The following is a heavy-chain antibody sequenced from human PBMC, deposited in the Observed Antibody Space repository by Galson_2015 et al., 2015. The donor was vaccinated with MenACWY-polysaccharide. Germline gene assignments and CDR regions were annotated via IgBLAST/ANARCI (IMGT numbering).Heavy chain of an antibody. CDR2: ISASGGGT. Sequence: SLRLSCAASGFTFTTYAMNWVRQAPGKGLEWVSAISASGGGTHYAESVKGRFTISRDNSKNPLYLQMNSLRAEDTAVYYCAKYGSGSFYLDWGQGTLVTVSS. CDR3: AKYGSGSFYLD. V-gene: IGHV3-23*01. D-gene: IGHD3-10*01. J-gene: IGHJ4*02. CDR1: GFTFTTYA.